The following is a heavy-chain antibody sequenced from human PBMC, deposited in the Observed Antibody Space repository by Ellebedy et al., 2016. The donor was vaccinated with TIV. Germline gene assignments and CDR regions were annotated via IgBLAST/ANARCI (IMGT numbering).Heavy chain of an antibody. CDR2: ISGSANGGVT. CDR3: ARDLDI. CDR1: GFTFRSHS. Sequence: GESLKISCAASGFTFRSHSMTWVRQAPGKGLEWVSVISGSANGGVTYYANSVRGRFTISRDDSKNTLFLQMTSLRAEDTAVYYCARDLDIWGQGTMVTVSS. J-gene: IGHJ3*02. V-gene: IGHV3-23*01.